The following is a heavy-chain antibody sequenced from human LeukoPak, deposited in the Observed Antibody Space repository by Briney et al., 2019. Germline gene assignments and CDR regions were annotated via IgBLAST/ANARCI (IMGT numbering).Heavy chain of an antibody. D-gene: IGHD6-19*01. Sequence: ASVKVSCKASGYTFTSYGISWVRQAPGQGLEWMGWISAYNGNTNYAQKLQGRVTMTTDTSTSTAYMELRSLRSEDSAVYYCARGLKAVAALTYYYYYMDVWGKGTTVTVSS. J-gene: IGHJ6*03. CDR1: GYTFTSYG. CDR2: ISAYNGNT. CDR3: ARGLKAVAALTYYYYYMDV. V-gene: IGHV1-18*01.